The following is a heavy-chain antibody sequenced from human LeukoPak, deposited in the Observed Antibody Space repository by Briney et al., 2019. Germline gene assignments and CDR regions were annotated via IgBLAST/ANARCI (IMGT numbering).Heavy chain of an antibody. CDR1: GYTFTSYG. D-gene: IGHD3-22*01. J-gene: IGHJ4*02. CDR3: ARDERYDSSGYPFYY. Sequence: ASVKVSCKASGYTFTSYGISWVRQAPGQGLEWMGWINPNNGGTKYAQKFQDRVTMTRDTSISTAYMKLSRLRSDDTAVYYCARDERYDSSGYPFYYWGQGTLVTVSS. CDR2: INPNNGGT. V-gene: IGHV1-2*02.